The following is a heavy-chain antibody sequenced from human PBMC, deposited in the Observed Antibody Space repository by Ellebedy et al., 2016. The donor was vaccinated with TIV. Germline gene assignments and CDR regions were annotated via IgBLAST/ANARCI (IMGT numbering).Heavy chain of an antibody. CDR1: GGSISNSDYY. CDR3: ARDPALPRGRFDT. J-gene: IGHJ5*02. Sequence: MPSETLSLTCTVSGGSISNSDYYWNWIRQPPGKGLEWIGSIYYSGSAYYNPSLKSRVTASVDTSKNQFSLNHSSVTAADTAVYYCARDPALPRGRFDTWGQGTLVTVSS. CDR2: IYYSGSA. V-gene: IGHV4-39*07.